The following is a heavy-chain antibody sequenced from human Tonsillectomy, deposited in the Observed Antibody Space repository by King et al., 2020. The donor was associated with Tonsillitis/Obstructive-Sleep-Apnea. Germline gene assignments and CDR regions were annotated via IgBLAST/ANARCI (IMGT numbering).Heavy chain of an antibody. Sequence: QLVESGPEVKKPGTSVKVSCKASGFTFTSSAVQWLRQARGQRLEWIGWIVVGSGNTNYAQKFQERVTITRDMSTSTAYMELSSLRSEDTAVYYCAAVTMIVVGYAFDIWGQGTMVTVSS. J-gene: IGHJ3*02. CDR2: IVVGSGNT. CDR1: GFTFTSSA. V-gene: IGHV1-58*01. CDR3: AAVTMIVVGYAFDI. D-gene: IGHD3-22*01.